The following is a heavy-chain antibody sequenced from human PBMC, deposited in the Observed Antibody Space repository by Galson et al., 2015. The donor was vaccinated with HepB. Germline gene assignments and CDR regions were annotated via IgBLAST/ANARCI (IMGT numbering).Heavy chain of an antibody. CDR3: AKGYSKSWYSGLGY. CDR1: GSIVSSNY. Sequence: SLRLSCAASGSIVSSNYISWVRQAPGKGLEWVSVIYNAGDTYYADSVKGRFTISRDNSKNTVYLQMNSLRAEDTAMYYCAKGYSKSWYSGLGYWGQGTLVTVSS. CDR2: IYNAGDT. D-gene: IGHD5-12*01. J-gene: IGHJ4*02. V-gene: IGHV3-53*01.